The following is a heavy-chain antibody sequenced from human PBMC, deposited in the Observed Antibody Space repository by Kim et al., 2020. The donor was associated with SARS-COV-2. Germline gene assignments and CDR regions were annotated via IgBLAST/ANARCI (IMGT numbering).Heavy chain of an antibody. J-gene: IGHJ5*02. CDR1: GFSFSTYA. Sequence: GGSLRLSCAASGFSFSTYAMNWVRQAPGKGLEWVSTITGSGAWTDYADSVKGRFTISRDNSKNTLYLQMNSLRAEDTALYYCAKDPIAGDKLVRFDPWG. D-gene: IGHD6-13*01. CDR3: AKDPIAGDKLVRFDP. V-gene: IGHV3-23*01. CDR2: ITGSGAWT.